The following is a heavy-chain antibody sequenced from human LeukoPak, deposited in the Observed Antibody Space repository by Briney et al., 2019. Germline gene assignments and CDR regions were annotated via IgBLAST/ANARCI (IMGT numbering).Heavy chain of an antibody. CDR3: ARGGQWLVWPGENFLFDP. D-gene: IGHD6-19*01. CDR2: INPNSGGT. V-gene: IGHV1-2*02. CDR1: GYTFTGYY. J-gene: IGHJ5*02. Sequence: GASVKVSCKASGYTFTGYYMHWVRQAPGQGLEWMGWINPNSGGTNYAQKFQGRVTMTRDTSISTAYVELSRLRSDDTAVYYCARGGQWLVWPGENFLFDPWGQGTLVTVSS.